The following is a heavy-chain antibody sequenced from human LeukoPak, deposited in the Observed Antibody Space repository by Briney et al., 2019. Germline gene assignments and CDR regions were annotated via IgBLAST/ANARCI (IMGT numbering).Heavy chain of an antibody. CDR1: GFTFSSYS. CDR2: ISSSSSYI. V-gene: IGHV3-21*01. D-gene: IGHD3-16*01. J-gene: IGHJ4*02. CDR3: ARDPHYDYVWRSSDY. Sequence: GGSLRLSCAASGFTFSSYSMNWVRQAPGKGLEWASSISSSSSYIYYADSVKGRFTISRDNAKNSLYLQMNSLRAEDTAVYYCARDPHYDYVWRSSDYWGQGTLVTVSS.